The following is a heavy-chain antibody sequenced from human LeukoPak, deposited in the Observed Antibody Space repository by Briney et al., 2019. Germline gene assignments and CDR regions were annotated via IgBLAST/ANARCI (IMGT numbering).Heavy chain of an antibody. V-gene: IGHV3-23*01. CDR3: AKEINSNWND. CDR1: GFTFSNYA. J-gene: IGHJ4*02. CDR2: VSDSGGGT. Sequence: PGGSLRLSCAASGFTFSNYAMSWVRQAPGKGLEWVSSVSDSGGGTYYVDSVKGRFTISRDNSKNTLYLQMNSLRAEDTAVYYCAKEINSNWNDWGQGTLVTVSS. D-gene: IGHD1-1*01.